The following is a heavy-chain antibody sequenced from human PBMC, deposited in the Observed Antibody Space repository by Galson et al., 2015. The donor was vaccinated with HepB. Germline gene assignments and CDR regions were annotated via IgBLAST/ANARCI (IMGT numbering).Heavy chain of an antibody. Sequence: CAISGDSVSSNSAAWNWIRQSPSRGLEWLGRTCYRSKWYNDYAVSGKSRITINPDTSKNQFSLQLNSVTPEDTAVYYCARAAGTQVLWFDPWGQGTLVTVSS. V-gene: IGHV6-1*01. CDR3: ARAAGTQVLWFDP. CDR2: TCYRSKWYN. J-gene: IGHJ5*02. D-gene: IGHD3/OR15-3a*01. CDR1: GDSVSSNSAA.